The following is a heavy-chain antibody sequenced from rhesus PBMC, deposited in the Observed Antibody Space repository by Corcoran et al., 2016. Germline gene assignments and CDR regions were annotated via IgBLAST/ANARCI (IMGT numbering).Heavy chain of an antibody. V-gene: IGHV4-122*02. D-gene: IGHD1-44*01. CDR1: GYSISSGYG. Sequence: QLQLQESGPGLVKPSETLSLTCAVSGYSISSGYGWGWIRQPPGKGLEWIGNISYNWSTSYNPSFISQVTISRDTSKIQFSLKLSFVAAADSAVYYCARESGGGLGYWGQGVLVTVSS. J-gene: IGHJ4*01. CDR3: ARESGGGLGY. CDR2: ISYNWST.